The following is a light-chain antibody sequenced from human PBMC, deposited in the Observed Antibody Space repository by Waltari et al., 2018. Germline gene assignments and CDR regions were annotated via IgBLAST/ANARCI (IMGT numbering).Light chain of an antibody. CDR3: SSYLSTNTEV. V-gene: IGLV2-14*03. J-gene: IGLJ2*01. CDR2: DVN. CDR1: RSDVGAYDF. Sequence: QSALTQPASVSGSPGQSIAISCTGTRSDVGAYDFVSLYQQHPGKAPKLIIFDVNYRPSGVSNRFSSSKSGNTASLTISGLQPEDEADYYCSSYLSTNTEVFGGGTKVTVL.